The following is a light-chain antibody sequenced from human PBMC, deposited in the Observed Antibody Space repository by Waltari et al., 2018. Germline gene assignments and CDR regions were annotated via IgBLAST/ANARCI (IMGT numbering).Light chain of an antibody. CDR3: SSYRSSSTVV. CDR2: DVS. CDR1: TSDVGGTAY. V-gene: IGLV2-14*03. Sequence: QSALTQPASVSGSPGQPTTIPCTGPTSDVGGTAYVSWYQQHPGKAPKPMIYDVSHRPSGVSDRFSGSKSDSTASLTISGLQAEDEADYYCSSYRSSSTVVFGGGTKLTVL. J-gene: IGLJ2*01.